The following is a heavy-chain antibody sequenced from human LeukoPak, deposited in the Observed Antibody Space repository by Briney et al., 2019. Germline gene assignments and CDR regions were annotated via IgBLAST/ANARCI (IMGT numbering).Heavy chain of an antibody. D-gene: IGHD3-22*01. CDR3: ARREYYYDSSGYYSTHDAFDI. J-gene: IGHJ3*02. CDR1: GYTFTGYY. CDR2: INPNSGGT. Sequence: ASVKVSCKASGYTFTGYYMHWVRQAPGQGLEWMGWINPNSGGTNYAQKFQGRVTMTRDTSISTAYMELSRLRSDDTAVYYCARREYYYDSSGYYSTHDAFDIWGQGTMVTVSS. V-gene: IGHV1-2*02.